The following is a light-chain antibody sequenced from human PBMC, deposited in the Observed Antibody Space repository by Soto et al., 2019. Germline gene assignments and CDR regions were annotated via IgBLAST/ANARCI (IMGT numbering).Light chain of an antibody. CDR2: DAS. V-gene: IGKV3-11*01. J-gene: IGKJ4*01. CDR1: QSISTY. Sequence: EVVLTQSPATLSLSPGERATLSCTDSQSISTYLTWYQHKPGQAPRLLIYDASRRAPGIPARFSGSGSRTDSTLTISSLEPVDFAVYYCQQRRNWPPLTFGGRNKVETK. CDR3: QQRRNWPPLT.